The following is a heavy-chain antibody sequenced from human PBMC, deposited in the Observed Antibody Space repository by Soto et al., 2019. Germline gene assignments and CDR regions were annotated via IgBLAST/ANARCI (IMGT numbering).Heavy chain of an antibody. CDR1: GYTFTGYY. CDR3: ARDDPRGYSSIDF. J-gene: IGHJ4*02. Sequence: GASVKVSCKDSGYTFTGYYMHWVRQAPGQGLEWMGWINPNSGGTNYAQKFQGRVTMTRDTSISTAYMELSRLRSDDTAVYYCARDDPRGYSSIDFRGQGTQVTVSS. CDR2: INPNSGGT. D-gene: IGHD3-22*01. V-gene: IGHV1-2*02.